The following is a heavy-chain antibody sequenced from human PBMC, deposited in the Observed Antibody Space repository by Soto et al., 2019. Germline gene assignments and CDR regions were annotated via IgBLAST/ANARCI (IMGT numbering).Heavy chain of an antibody. V-gene: IGHV4-31*03. J-gene: IGHJ4*02. Sequence: QVQLQESGPGLVKPSQTLSLTCTVSGASINSGGYYWSWIRHLPGKGLEWIGYIYFSGSTYYNPPLGSRVTISLETSQNQFSLKLSSVTAADTAVYYCASGNAWEALLAYWGQGTLVTVSS. CDR3: ASGNAWEALLAY. CDR1: GASINSGGYY. D-gene: IGHD1-26*01. CDR2: IYFSGST.